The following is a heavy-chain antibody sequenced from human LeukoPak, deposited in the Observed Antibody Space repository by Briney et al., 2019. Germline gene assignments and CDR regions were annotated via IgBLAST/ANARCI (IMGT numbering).Heavy chain of an antibody. CDR3: ARQDHGYSAEY. J-gene: IGHJ4*02. Sequence: PSETLSLTCTVSGGSINNYYWSWIRQPPGKGLEWIGHIYYSGSTNYNPSLKSRVTISIDTSKNQFSLKLSSVTAADTAVYYCARQDHGYSAEYWGQGTLVAVSS. D-gene: IGHD6-13*01. CDR2: IYYSGST. CDR1: GGSINNYY. V-gene: IGHV4-59*01.